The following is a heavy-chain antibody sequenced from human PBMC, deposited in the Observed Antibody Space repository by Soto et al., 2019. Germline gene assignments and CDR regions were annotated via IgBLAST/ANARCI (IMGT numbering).Heavy chain of an antibody. D-gene: IGHD2-15*01. Sequence: GGSLRLSCAASGFTFSSYAMSWVRQAPGKGLEWVSAISGSGGSTYYAASVKGRFTISRGNSRNTLYLQMNSLRAEDTAVYYCAKIGWIDCSGGNCYSFWGRALHYWGQGTLVTVSS. CDR1: GFTFSSYA. CDR2: ISGSGGST. V-gene: IGHV3-23*01. CDR3: AKIGWIDCSGGNCYSFWGRALHY. J-gene: IGHJ4*02.